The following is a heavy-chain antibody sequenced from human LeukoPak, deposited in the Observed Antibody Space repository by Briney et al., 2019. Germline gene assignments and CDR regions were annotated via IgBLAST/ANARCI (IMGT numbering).Heavy chain of an antibody. V-gene: IGHV1-2*02. CDR2: INPNSGGT. Sequence: ASVKVSGKASGYTFTGYYMHWVRQAPGQGLEWMGWINPNSGGTHYAHKFQGRVIMTRDTSISTAYMKLSRLRSDDTAVYYCARSIVVLVAATGWFDPWGQGTLVTVSS. D-gene: IGHD2-15*01. J-gene: IGHJ5*02. CDR1: GYTFTGYY. CDR3: ARSIVVLVAATGWFDP.